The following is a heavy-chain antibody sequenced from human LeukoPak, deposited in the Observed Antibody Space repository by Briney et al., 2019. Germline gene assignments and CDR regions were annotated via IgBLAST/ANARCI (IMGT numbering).Heavy chain of an antibody. CDR3: ARGEGRWIQRLFDY. D-gene: IGHD5-18*01. CDR2: INHSGST. Sequence: KASETLSLTCAVYGGSFSGYYWSWIRQPPGKGLEWIGEINHSGSTNYNPSLKSRVTISVDTSKNQFSLKLSSVTAADTAVYYCARGEGRWIQRLFDYWGQGTLVTVSS. J-gene: IGHJ4*02. V-gene: IGHV4-34*01. CDR1: GGSFSGYY.